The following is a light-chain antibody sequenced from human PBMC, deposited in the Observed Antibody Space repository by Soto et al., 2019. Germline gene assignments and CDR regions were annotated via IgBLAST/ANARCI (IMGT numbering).Light chain of an antibody. CDR2: AVS. V-gene: IGLV2-11*01. J-gene: IGLJ3*02. CDR3: FSYTASDMWA. CDR1: NSDVGAYTF. Sequence: QSVLTQPRSVSGSPGQSVTISCTGTNSDVGAYTFVSWYQQLPGKAPKLIISAVSYRPSGVPDRFSGSKSGNTASLTISGLQTEDEADYYCFSYTASDMWAFGGGTKVTVL.